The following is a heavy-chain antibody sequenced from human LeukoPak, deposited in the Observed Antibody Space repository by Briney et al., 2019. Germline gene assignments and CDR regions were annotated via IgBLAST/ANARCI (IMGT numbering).Heavy chain of an antibody. CDR2: ISSSSSYI. CDR1: GFTFSSYS. V-gene: IGHV3-21*01. Sequence: GGSLRLSCAASGFTFSSYSMNWVRQAPGKGLEWVSSISSSSSYIYYADSVKGRFTISRDNAKNSLYLQMNSLRAEDTAVYYCARDRRYDFWSGYYTGGDFDYWGQGTLVTVSS. J-gene: IGHJ4*02. CDR3: ARDRRYDFWSGYYTGGDFDY. D-gene: IGHD3-3*01.